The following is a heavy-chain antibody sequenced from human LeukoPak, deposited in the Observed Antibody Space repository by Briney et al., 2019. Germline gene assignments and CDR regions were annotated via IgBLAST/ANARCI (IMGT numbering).Heavy chain of an antibody. CDR2: INHSGST. J-gene: IGHJ4*02. Sequence: PSETLSLTCAVYGGSFSGYYWSWIRQPPGKGLEWIGEINHSGSTNYNPSLKSRVTISVDTSKNQFSLKLSSVTAADTAVYYCARQKLTTVSPFNYWGQGTLVTVSS. CDR1: GGSFSGYY. V-gene: IGHV4-34*01. D-gene: IGHD4-17*01. CDR3: ARQKLTTVSPFNY.